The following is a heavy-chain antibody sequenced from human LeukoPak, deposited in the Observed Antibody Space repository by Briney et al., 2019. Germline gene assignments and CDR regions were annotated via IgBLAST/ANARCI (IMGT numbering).Heavy chain of an antibody. V-gene: IGHV3-7*01. CDR2: IKEDGSET. Sequence: GGSLRLSXAASGFTFGRSWMDWVRQAPGKGLEWVANIKEDGSETYYVDSAKGRFTISRDNAKSSLYLQMDRLRVEDTAIYYCSRSLNNWGQGTLVTVSS. J-gene: IGHJ4*02. CDR3: SRSLNN. CDR1: GFTFGRSW.